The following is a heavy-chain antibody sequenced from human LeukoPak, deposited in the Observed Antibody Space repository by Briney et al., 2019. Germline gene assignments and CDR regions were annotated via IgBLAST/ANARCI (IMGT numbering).Heavy chain of an antibody. Sequence: KTSETLSLTCTVSGGSISSYYWSWIRQPPGKGLEWIGYIYYSGSTNYNPSLKSRVTISVDTSKNQFSLKLSSVTAADTAVYYCARRNNWNDPDDYWGQGTLVTVSS. V-gene: IGHV4-59*12. CDR1: GGSISSYY. CDR2: IYYSGST. CDR3: ARRNNWNDPDDY. J-gene: IGHJ4*02. D-gene: IGHD1-20*01.